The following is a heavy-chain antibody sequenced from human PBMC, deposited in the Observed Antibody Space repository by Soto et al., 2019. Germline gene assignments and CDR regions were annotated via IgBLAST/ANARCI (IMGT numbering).Heavy chain of an antibody. V-gene: IGHV3-11*05. CDR1: GFTFSGYY. Sequence: QVQLVESGGGLVKPGGSLRLSCAASGFTFSGYYMSWIRQAPGKGLECISYISSSGDRTKYADSVKGRFTISRDNAKKSLYLHMNSLRAEDTAVYYCVRETSYHFDTWGQGTLVTVSS. CDR3: VRETSYHFDT. CDR2: ISSSGDRT. J-gene: IGHJ4*02. D-gene: IGHD2-2*01.